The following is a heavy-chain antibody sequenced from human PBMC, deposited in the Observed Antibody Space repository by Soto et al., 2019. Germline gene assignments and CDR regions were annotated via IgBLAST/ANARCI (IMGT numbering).Heavy chain of an antibody. D-gene: IGHD3-10*01. CDR2: INHSGST. Sequence: PSETLSLTCAVYGGSFSGYYWSWIRQPPGKGLEWIGEINHSGSTNYNPSLKSRVTISVDTSKNQFSLKLSSVTAADTAVYYCARVTMVRGVIIGRYYYYYMDVWGKGTTVTVSS. CDR1: GGSFSGYY. J-gene: IGHJ6*03. V-gene: IGHV4-34*01. CDR3: ARVTMVRGVIIGRYYYYYMDV.